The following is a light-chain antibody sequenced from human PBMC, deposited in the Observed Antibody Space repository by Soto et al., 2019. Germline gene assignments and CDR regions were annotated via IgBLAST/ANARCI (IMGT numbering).Light chain of an antibody. CDR3: SSYTRSSTPYV. V-gene: IGLV2-14*01. Sequence: QSALTQPASVSGSPGQSITISCTGTSSDVDGYNYVSWYQQHPGKAPKLMIYEVSNRPSRVSNRFSGSKSGNTASLTISGLQAEDEADYYCSSYTRSSTPYVYGTGTKVTVL. CDR1: SSDVDGYNY. J-gene: IGLJ1*01. CDR2: EVS.